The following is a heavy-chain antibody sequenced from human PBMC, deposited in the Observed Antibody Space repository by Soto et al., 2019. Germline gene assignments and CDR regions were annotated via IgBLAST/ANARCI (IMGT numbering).Heavy chain of an antibody. Sequence: EVQLVESGGALVKPGGSLRLSCAASGFTFSTYEMNWVRQAPGKGLEWVSYISTSGTTIYYADSVRGRFTVSTDNAKNSLYLQMNSVRAEDTAVYYFVIALGAGHSEYLGQGTLVNVSS. V-gene: IGHV3-48*03. D-gene: IGHD1-26*01. J-gene: IGHJ4*02. CDR1: GFTFSTYE. CDR3: VIALGAGHSEY. CDR2: ISTSGTTI.